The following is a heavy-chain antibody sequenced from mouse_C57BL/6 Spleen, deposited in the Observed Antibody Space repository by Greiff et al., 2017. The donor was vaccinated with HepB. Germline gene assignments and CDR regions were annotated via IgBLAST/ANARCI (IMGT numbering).Heavy chain of an antibody. CDR3: ARGDGYGYFDV. Sequence: QVQLKESGAELVKPGASVKISCKASGYAFSSYWMNWVKQRPGKGLEWIGQIYPGDGDTNYNGKFKGKATLTADKSSSTAYMQLSSLTSEDSAVYFCARGDGYGYFDVWGTGTTVTVSS. CDR1: GYAFSSYW. J-gene: IGHJ1*03. V-gene: IGHV1-80*01. CDR2: IYPGDGDT. D-gene: IGHD2-3*01.